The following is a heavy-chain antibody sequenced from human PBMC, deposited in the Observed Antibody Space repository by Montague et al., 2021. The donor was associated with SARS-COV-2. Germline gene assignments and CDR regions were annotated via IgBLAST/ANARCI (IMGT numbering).Heavy chain of an antibody. V-gene: IGHV6-1*01. J-gene: IGHJ3*02. CDR3: ARGDGLGPYTGYAFDI. CDR2: TYYRSRRFD. Sequence: CAISGDSVSGVNVSWNWITQSPSRRFERLGRTYYRSRRFDHYEEXVKGRRSFKTDTSKNQFSLHLDSVTPEDTAVYYCARGDGLGPYTGYAFDIWGQGTLVTVSS. CDR1: GDSVSGVNVS. D-gene: IGHD3-16*01.